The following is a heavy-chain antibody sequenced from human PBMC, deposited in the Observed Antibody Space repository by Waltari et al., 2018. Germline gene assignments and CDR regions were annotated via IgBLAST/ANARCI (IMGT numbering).Heavy chain of an antibody. V-gene: IGHV3-21*03. Sequence: EVQLVESGGGLVKPGGSLRLSCAASGFTISSFGVSWVRQAPGKGLEWVSSTTNSNTYIYYADSVKGRFTVSIDNAKNSLYLQMNSLRADDTAVYFCARALTTPNDYWGQGTLVTVSS. CDR1: GFTISSFG. J-gene: IGHJ4*02. D-gene: IGHD4-17*01. CDR2: TTNSNTYI. CDR3: ARALTTPNDY.